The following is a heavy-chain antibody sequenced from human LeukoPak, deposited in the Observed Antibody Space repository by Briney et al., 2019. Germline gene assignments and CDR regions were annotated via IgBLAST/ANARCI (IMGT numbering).Heavy chain of an antibody. CDR3: AKGTRYYYGSDYMDV. CDR1: GFTFSSYG. Sequence: GGSLRLSCAASGFTFSSYGMHWVRQAPGKGLEWVAFIRYDGSNKYYADSVKGRFTISRDNSKNTLYLQMNSLRAEDTAVYYCAKGTRYYYGSDYMDVWGKGTTVTISS. V-gene: IGHV3-30*02. J-gene: IGHJ6*03. CDR2: IRYDGSNK. D-gene: IGHD3-10*01.